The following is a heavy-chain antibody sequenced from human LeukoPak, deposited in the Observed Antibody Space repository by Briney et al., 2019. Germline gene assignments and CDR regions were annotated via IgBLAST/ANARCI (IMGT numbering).Heavy chain of an antibody. CDR2: IYPGDSDT. Sequence: GESLKISCKGSGYSFTSYWIGWVRQMPGKGLELMGIIYPGDSDTRYSPSFQGQVTISADKSISTAYLQWSSLKASGTAMYYCARCGAGPGGGMADFDYWGQGTLVTVSS. CDR1: GYSFTSYW. J-gene: IGHJ4*02. CDR3: ARCGAGPGGGMADFDY. V-gene: IGHV5-51*01. D-gene: IGHD2-8*02.